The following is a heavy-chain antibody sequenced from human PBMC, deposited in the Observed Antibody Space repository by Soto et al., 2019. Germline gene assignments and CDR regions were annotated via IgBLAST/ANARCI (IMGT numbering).Heavy chain of an antibody. CDR3: AGGSSSWYAYYFDY. J-gene: IGHJ4*02. Sequence: PSETLSLTCTVSGGSISSYYWSWIRQPPGKGLEWIGYIYYTGSTNYNPSLKSRVTISVDTSRNQFSLNLNSVTAADTAVYYCAGGSSSWYAYYFDYWGQGTLVTVSS. V-gene: IGHV4-59*01. CDR2: IYYTGST. CDR1: GGSISSYY. D-gene: IGHD6-13*01.